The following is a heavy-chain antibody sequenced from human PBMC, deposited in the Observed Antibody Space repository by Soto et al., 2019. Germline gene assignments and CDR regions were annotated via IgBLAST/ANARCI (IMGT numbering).Heavy chain of an antibody. CDR2: IYHSGNT. V-gene: IGHV4-31*03. CDR1: GGSISSGGFY. CDR3: ARGTYQSYDSSGVQNRFDP. Sequence: QVQLQESGPGLVQPSQTLSLTCTVSGGSISSGGFYWSWIRQHPEMGLEWIGWIYHSGNTYYNPPXXSRVTLFEETSXXXFXXKLTSVTAADTAVYYCARGTYQSYDSSGVQNRFDPWGQGTLVTVSS. D-gene: IGHD3-22*01. J-gene: IGHJ5*02.